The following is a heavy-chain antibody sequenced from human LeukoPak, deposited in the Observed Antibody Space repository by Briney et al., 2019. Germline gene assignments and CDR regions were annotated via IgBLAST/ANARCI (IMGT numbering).Heavy chain of an antibody. CDR3: ARVGGYSSGWYKGFHYYYYMDV. Sequence: PSETLSLTCTVSGGSISSSSYYWGWIRQPPGKGLEWIGSIYYSGSTYYNPSLKSRVTISVDTSKNQFSLKLSSVTAADTAVYYCARVGGYSSGWYKGFHYYYYMDVWGKGTTVTVPS. D-gene: IGHD6-19*01. CDR1: GGSISSSSYY. J-gene: IGHJ6*03. CDR2: IYYSGST. V-gene: IGHV4-39*07.